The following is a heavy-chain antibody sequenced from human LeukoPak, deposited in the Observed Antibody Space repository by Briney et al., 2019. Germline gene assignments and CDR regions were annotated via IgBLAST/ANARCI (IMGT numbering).Heavy chain of an antibody. CDR2: ISSSSNYI. CDR3: ARGSGAYYYDSSGYYPRF. V-gene: IGHV3-21*01. Sequence: PGGSLRLSCAASGFTFSTYSMNWVRQAPEKGLEWVSSISSSSNYIYYADSVKGRFTISRDNSKDTLYLQMNSLRAEDTAVYYCARGSGAYYYDSSGYYPRFWGQGTLVTVSS. J-gene: IGHJ4*02. CDR1: GFTFSTYS. D-gene: IGHD3-22*01.